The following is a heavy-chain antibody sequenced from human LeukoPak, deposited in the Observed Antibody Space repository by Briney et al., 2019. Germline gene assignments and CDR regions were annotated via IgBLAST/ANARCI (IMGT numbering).Heavy chain of an antibody. CDR1: GFTLSSNG. CDR3: AKIFGVVIIDFDY. D-gene: IGHD3-3*01. J-gene: IGHJ4*02. Sequence: GGSLRLSCAASGFTLSSNGMHWVRQAPDKGLDWVAVISYDGSKKYYAGSVKGRFTISRDNSKNTLYLQMNSLRAEDTAVYYCAKIFGVVIIDFDYWGQGTLVTVPS. V-gene: IGHV3-30-3*02. CDR2: ISYDGSKK.